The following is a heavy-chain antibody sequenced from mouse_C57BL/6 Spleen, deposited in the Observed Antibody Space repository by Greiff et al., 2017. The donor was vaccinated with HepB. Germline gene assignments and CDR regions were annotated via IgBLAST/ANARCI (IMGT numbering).Heavy chain of an antibody. V-gene: IGHV1-61*01. D-gene: IGHD2-3*01. CDR1: GYTFTSYW. CDR3: ARDDGYYGFDY. Sequence: QVQLQQPGAELVRPGSSVKLSCKASGYTFTSYWMDWVKQRPGQGLEWIGNIYPSDSETHYNQKFKDKATLTVDKSSSTAYMQLSSLTSEDSAVYYCARDDGYYGFDYWGQGTTLTVSA. J-gene: IGHJ2*01. CDR2: IYPSDSET.